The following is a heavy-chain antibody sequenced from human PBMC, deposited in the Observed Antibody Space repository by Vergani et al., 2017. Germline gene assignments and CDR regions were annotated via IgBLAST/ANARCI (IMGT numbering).Heavy chain of an antibody. Sequence: EVQLVESGGGLVKPGGSLRLSCAASGFTFSSYSMNWDRQAPGKGLEWVSSISSSSSYIYYADSVKGRFTISRDNAKNSLYLQMNSLRAEDTAVYYCARQKYSSSGHFDYWGQGTLVTVSS. J-gene: IGHJ4*02. CDR1: GFTFSSYS. CDR3: ARQKYSSSGHFDY. CDR2: ISSSSSYI. D-gene: IGHD6-6*01. V-gene: IGHV3-21*04.